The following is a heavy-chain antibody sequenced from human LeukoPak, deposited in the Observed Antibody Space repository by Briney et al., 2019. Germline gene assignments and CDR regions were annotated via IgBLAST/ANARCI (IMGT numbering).Heavy chain of an antibody. J-gene: IGHJ6*02. V-gene: IGHV4-61*02. Sequence: SETLSLTCTVSGGSISSGSYYWSWIRQPAGKGLEWIGRIYTSGSTNYNPSLKSRVTISVDTSKNQFSLKLSSVTAADTAVYYCARDGPSEAGSWWTVGYYYYGMDVWGQGTTVTVSS. CDR1: GGSISSGSYY. CDR2: IYTSGST. D-gene: IGHD6-13*01. CDR3: ARDGPSEAGSWWTVGYYYYGMDV.